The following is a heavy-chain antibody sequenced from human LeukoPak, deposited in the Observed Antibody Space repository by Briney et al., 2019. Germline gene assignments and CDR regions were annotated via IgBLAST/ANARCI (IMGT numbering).Heavy chain of an antibody. CDR1: GGSISSYY. CDR3: ARDEGEQLVFDY. Sequence: PSETLSLTCTVSGGSISSYYWSWIRQPPGKGLEWIGYIYYSGSTNYNPSLQSRVTISVDTSKNQFSLKLSSVTAADTAVYYCARDEGEQLVFDYWGQGTLVTVSS. D-gene: IGHD6-6*01. V-gene: IGHV4-59*01. J-gene: IGHJ4*02. CDR2: IYYSGST.